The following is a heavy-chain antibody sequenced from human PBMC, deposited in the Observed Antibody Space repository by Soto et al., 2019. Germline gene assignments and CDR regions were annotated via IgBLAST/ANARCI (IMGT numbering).Heavy chain of an antibody. V-gene: IGHV3-23*01. Sequence: EVQLLESGGGLVQPGGSLRLSCAASGFTFSSYAMSWVRQAPGKGLEWVSAVSGSGGSTYYADSVKGRFTISRDNSKNTLYLQMNSLGAEDTAVYYCAKDRGGLWFGELLGGNWFDPWGQGTLVTVSS. CDR2: VSGSGGST. J-gene: IGHJ5*02. CDR1: GFTFSSYA. D-gene: IGHD3-10*01. CDR3: AKDRGGLWFGELLGGNWFDP.